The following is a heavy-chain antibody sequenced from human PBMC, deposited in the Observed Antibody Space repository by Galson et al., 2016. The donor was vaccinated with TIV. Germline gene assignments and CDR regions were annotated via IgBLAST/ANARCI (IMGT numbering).Heavy chain of an antibody. CDR1: GFTFSSFG. V-gene: IGHV3-30*02. CDR3: ASGVVAHTYYFYGMDV. J-gene: IGHJ6*02. D-gene: IGHD2-15*01. Sequence: SLRLSCAASGFTFSSFGMHWVRQAPGKGLEWVALIRYDGSRRYHADSVKGRFTISRDDSKNTLYLQMNGLRRDDSAVYYYASGVVAHTYYFYGMDVWGQGTTVTVSS. CDR2: IRYDGSRR.